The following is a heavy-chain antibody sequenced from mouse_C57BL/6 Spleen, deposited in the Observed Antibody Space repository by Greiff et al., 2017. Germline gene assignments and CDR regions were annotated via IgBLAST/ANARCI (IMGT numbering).Heavy chain of an antibody. CDR2: IYPGDGDT. CDR1: GYAFSSSW. V-gene: IGHV1-82*01. CDR3: ARSNYGGFAY. J-gene: IGHJ3*01. D-gene: IGHD1-1*01. Sequence: VQLKQSGPELVKPGASVKISCKASGYAFSSSWMNWVKQRPGKGLEWIGRIYPGDGDTNYNGKFKGKATLTADKSSSTAYMQLSSLTSEDSAVYFCARSNYGGFAYWGQGTLVTVSA.